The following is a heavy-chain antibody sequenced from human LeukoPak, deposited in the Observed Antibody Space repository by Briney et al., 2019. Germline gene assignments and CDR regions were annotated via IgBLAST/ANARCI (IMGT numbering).Heavy chain of an antibody. CDR1: GGPMSSYY. Sequence: SETLSLTCTVSGGPMSSYYWSWIRQPPGKGLEWIGYIYYSGSTNYNPSLKSRVTISVDTSKNQFSLKLSSVTAADTAVYYCAREVLELQAFDSWGQGALVTVSS. V-gene: IGHV4-59*01. J-gene: IGHJ4*02. CDR2: IYYSGST. CDR3: AREVLELQAFDS. D-gene: IGHD1-7*01.